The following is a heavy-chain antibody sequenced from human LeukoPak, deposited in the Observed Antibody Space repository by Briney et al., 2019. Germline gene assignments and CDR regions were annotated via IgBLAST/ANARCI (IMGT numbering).Heavy chain of an antibody. V-gene: IGHV4-59*01. J-gene: IGHJ5*01. CDR2: LFNGGTT. CDR3: ARGGPSSRWFDS. D-gene: IGHD2-2*01. Sequence: SETLSLTCTVSGVSISRDHWSWIRQSPGRGLEWIGYLFNGGTTDYNPSLKSRITISADTSRNQFSLNLNSVTTADTAVYYCARGGPSSRWFDSWGQGTLVTVSA. CDR1: GVSISRDH.